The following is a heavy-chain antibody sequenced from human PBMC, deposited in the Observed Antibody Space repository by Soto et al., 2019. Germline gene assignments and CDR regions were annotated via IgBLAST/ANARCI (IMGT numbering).Heavy chain of an antibody. J-gene: IGHJ6*03. CDR2: IYYSGST. CDR3: ARDRGEGGSRDYYYYYMDV. D-gene: IGHD3-16*01. V-gene: IGHV4-59*01. CDR1: GGSISSYY. Sequence: SETLSLTCTVSGGSISSYYWSWIRQPPGKGLEWIGYIYYSGSTNYNPSLKSRVTISVDTSKNQFSLKLSSVTAADTAVYYCARDRGEGGSRDYYYYYMDVWGKGTTVTVSS.